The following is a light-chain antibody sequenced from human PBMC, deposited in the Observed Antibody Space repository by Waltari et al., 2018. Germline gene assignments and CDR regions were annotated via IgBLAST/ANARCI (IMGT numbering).Light chain of an antibody. CDR1: QGVSTY. J-gene: IGKJ1*01. CDR3: QQYHDYPWT. Sequence: AIRMTQSTSSLSASIGDSVTIPCRASQGVSTYLAWYQQKPGKAPSLLIHAASTLQSGVPSRFSGSGTGTDFTLTITCLQSEDFATYYCQQYHDYPWTFGQGTKVEI. V-gene: IGKV1-8*01. CDR2: AAS.